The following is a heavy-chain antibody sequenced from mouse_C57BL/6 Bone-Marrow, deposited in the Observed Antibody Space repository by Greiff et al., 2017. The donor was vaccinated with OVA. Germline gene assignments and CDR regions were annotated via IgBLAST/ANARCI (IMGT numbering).Heavy chain of an antibody. CDR3: AREVLGYFDY. J-gene: IGHJ2*01. CDR1: GFTFSDYY. D-gene: IGHD3-1*01. Sequence: EVQLVESGGGLVQPGGSLKLSCAASGFTFSDYYMYWVRQTPEKRLEWVAYISNGGGSTYYPDTVKGRFTISRDNAKKTLNLQMSRLKSEDTAMYYCAREVLGYFDYWGQSTTLTVSS. CDR2: ISNGGGST. V-gene: IGHV5-12*01.